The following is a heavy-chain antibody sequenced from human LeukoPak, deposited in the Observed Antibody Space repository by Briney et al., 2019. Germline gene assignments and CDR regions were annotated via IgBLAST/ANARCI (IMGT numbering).Heavy chain of an antibody. CDR3: ARESGYDFLDY. V-gene: IGHV4-61*01. J-gene: IGHJ4*02. Sequence: SETLSLTCTVSGGSVSSGSYYWSWIRQPPGKGLEWIGYIYYSGSTNYNPSLKSRVTISVDTSKNQLSLKLSSVTAADTAVYYCARESGYDFLDYWGQGTLVTVSS. D-gene: IGHD5-12*01. CDR1: GGSVSSGSYY. CDR2: IYYSGST.